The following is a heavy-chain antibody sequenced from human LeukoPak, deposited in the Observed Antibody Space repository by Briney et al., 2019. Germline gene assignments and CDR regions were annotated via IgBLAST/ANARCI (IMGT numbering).Heavy chain of an antibody. Sequence: SETLSLTCTVSNGAITGYYWGWIRQPPGKGLEWIGHILYSGNTNYNPSLKSRVTISVDTSKNRFSLKLSSVTAADTAVYYCARGYSTSWTYYSDYWGQGALVAVSS. J-gene: IGHJ4*02. CDR2: ILYSGNT. D-gene: IGHD2-2*01. CDR3: ARGYSTSWTYYSDY. V-gene: IGHV4-59*12. CDR1: NGAITGYY.